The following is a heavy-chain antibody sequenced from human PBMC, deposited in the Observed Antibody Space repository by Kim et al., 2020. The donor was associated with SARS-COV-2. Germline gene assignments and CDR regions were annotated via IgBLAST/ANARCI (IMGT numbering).Heavy chain of an antibody. J-gene: IGHJ4*02. Sequence: GGSLRLSCAASGFTFSSYGMHWVRQAPGKGLEWVAVIWYDGSNKYYADSVKGRFTISIDNSKNTLYLQMNSLRAEDTAVYYCARDLGSGYSFDYWGQGTLVTVSS. CDR2: IWYDGSNK. CDR1: GFTFSSYG. D-gene: IGHD3-22*01. CDR3: ARDLGSGYSFDY. V-gene: IGHV3-33*08.